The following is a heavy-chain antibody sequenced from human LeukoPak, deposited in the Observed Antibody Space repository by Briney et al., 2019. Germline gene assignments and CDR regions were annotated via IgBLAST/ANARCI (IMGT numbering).Heavy chain of an antibody. Sequence: GSLRLSCAASGFTFSSYGMHWVRQAPGKGLEWVAVIWYDGSNKYYADSVKGRFTISRDNSKNTLYLQMNSLRAEDTAVYYCAKDGGITVAEYFQHWGQGTLVTVSS. CDR1: GFTFSSYG. D-gene: IGHD6-25*01. J-gene: IGHJ1*01. CDR2: IWYDGSNK. CDR3: AKDGGITVAEYFQH. V-gene: IGHV3-30*02.